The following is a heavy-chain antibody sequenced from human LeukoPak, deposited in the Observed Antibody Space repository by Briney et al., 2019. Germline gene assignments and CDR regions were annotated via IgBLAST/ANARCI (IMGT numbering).Heavy chain of an antibody. Sequence: SVKVSCKASGGTLSSYAISWVRQAPGQGLEWMGGIIPIFGTANYAQKFQGRVTITADESTSTAYMELSSLRSEDAAVYYCARDPSRYQPNIWWFDPWGQGTLVTVSS. CDR1: GGTLSSYA. J-gene: IGHJ5*02. CDR3: ARDPSRYQPNIWWFDP. D-gene: IGHD2-2*01. V-gene: IGHV1-69*13. CDR2: IIPIFGTA.